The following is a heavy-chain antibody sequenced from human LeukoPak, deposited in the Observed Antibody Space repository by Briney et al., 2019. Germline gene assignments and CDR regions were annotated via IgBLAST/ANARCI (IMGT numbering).Heavy chain of an antibody. D-gene: IGHD6-13*01. CDR1: GGSFSGYY. V-gene: IGHV4-34*01. CDR3: ARECREYSSSCPNYHYSGMDV. CDR2: VNHSGST. J-gene: IGHJ6*02. Sequence: PSETLSLTCGVNGGSFSGYYWSWIRQSPGKGLEWIGEVNHSGSTNYNPSLKSRVTISVDTSKYQFSLKLRSVTAADTAMYYCARECREYSSSCPNYHYSGMDVWGQGTTVTVSS.